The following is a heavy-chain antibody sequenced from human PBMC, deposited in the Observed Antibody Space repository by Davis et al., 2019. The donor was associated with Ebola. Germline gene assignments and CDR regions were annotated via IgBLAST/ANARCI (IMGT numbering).Heavy chain of an antibody. Sequence: ESLKISCKGSGYSFTSYWISWVRQMPGKGLEWMGIIYPGDSDTRYSPSFQGQVTISADKSISTAYLQWSSLKASDTAMYYCARGPIAAAGSYYNYGMDVWGQGTTVTVSS. CDR1: GYSFTSYW. J-gene: IGHJ6*01. CDR3: ARGPIAAAGSYYNYGMDV. CDR2: IYPGDSDT. V-gene: IGHV5-51*01. D-gene: IGHD6-13*01.